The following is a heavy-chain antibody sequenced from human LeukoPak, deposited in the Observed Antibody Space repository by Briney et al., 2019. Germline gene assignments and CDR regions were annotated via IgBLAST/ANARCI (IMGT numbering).Heavy chain of an antibody. CDR1: GGSISSYY. J-gene: IGHJ4*02. CDR2: ICCSGST. V-gene: IGHV4-59*01. D-gene: IGHD5-18*01. Sequence: SETLSLTCTVSGGSISSYYWSWIRQPPGKGLEWIGYICCSGSTNYNPSLKSRVTISVDTSKNQFSLRLSSVTAADTAVYYCARALPSRGYSYGYFDYWGQGTLVTVSS. CDR3: ARALPSRGYSYGYFDY.